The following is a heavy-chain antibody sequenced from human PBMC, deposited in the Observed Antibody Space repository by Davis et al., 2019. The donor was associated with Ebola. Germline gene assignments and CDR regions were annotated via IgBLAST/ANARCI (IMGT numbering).Heavy chain of an antibody. CDR2: INPSGGST. D-gene: IGHD1-1*01. CDR1: GYTFTSYY. CDR3: ARYPNWNDYYYYGMDV. V-gene: IGHV1-46*01. J-gene: IGHJ6*02. Sequence: ASVKVSCKASGYTFTSYYMHWVRQAPGQGLEWMGIINPSGGSTSYAQKFQGRVTMTRDTSTSTVYMELSSLRSEDTAVYYCARYPNWNDYYYYGMDVWGQGTTVTVSS.